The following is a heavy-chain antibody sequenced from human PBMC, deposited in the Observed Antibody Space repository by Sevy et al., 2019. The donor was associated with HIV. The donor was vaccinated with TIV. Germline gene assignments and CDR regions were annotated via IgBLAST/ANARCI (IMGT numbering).Heavy chain of an antibody. J-gene: IGHJ4*02. CDR3: VRAIAADGSF. D-gene: IGHD6-13*01. CDR2: IKQEGGVK. Sequence: GGSLRLSCAASGFTFSDYSMHWVRQAPGKGLEWVANIKQEGGVKYYVDSVKGRFTISRDNARNFLYLQMNSLRVEDRALYYCVRAIAADGSFWGQGTLVTVSS. CDR1: GFTFSDYS. V-gene: IGHV3-7*01.